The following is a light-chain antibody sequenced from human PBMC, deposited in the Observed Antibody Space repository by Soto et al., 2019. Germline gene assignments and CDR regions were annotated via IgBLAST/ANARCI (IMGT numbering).Light chain of an antibody. V-gene: IGKV3-15*01. CDR3: QQYNNWPIT. CDR1: QSVSSN. CDR2: GAS. J-gene: IGKJ5*01. Sequence: EIVMTQPAATLSVSPLERRTLSCRASQSVSSNLAWYQQKPGQAPRLLIYGASTRATGIPARFSGSGSGTEFTLTISSLQSEDFAVYYCQQYNNWPITFGQGTRLEIK.